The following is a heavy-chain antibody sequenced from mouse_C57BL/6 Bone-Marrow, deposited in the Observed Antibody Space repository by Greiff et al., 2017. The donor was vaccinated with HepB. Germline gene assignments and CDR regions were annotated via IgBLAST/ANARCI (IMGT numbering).Heavy chain of an antibody. Sequence: QVQLKESGPGLVQPSQSLSITCTVSGFSLTSYGVHWVRQSPGKGLEWLGVIWSGGSTDYNAAFISRLSISKDNSKSQVFFKMNSLQADDTAIYYCARNVVITTVVATSPWYFDVWGTVTTVTVSS. CDR1: GFSLTSYG. V-gene: IGHV2-2*01. D-gene: IGHD1-1*01. CDR2: IWSGGST. J-gene: IGHJ1*03. CDR3: ARNVVITTVVATSPWYFDV.